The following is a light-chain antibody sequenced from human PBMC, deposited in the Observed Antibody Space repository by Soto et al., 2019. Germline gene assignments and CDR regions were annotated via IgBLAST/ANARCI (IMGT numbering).Light chain of an antibody. CDR1: SSDIGGSNY. J-gene: IGLJ1*01. V-gene: IGLV2-14*01. CDR2: EVS. CDR3: SSYTSISTAV. Sequence: QSALTQPASVSGSPGQSITISCTGTSSDIGGSNYVSWYQQHPGKAPKLMIFEVSSRPSGVSNRFSGSKSGNTASLTISGLQAEDEADYYCSSYTSISTAVFGTGTKLTVL.